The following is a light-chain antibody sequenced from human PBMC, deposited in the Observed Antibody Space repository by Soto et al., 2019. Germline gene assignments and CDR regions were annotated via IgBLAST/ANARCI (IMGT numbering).Light chain of an antibody. CDR2: GAS. J-gene: IGKJ1*01. V-gene: IGKV3-15*01. Sequence: ELVEIQSPAARSVGTGDRARLSPCASQSVISDLAWYHQKPGQAPRLIIYGASTRATGIPARFSGSGSGTEFTLTINSLQTEDFAVYYCQQYNNCPRTFGQGTKVDIK. CDR3: QQYNNCPRT. CDR1: QSVISD.